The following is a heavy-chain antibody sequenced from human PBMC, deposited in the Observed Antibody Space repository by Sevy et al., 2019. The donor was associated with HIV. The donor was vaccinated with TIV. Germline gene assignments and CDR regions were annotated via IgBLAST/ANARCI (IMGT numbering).Heavy chain of an antibody. Sequence: SETLSLTCTVSGGSISSSSYYWGWIRQPPGKGLEWIGCIYYSGRTYYNPSLKSRVTISVDTSTNQFSLKLSSVTAADTAVYYCARQRDTAMVYFDYWGQGTLVTVSS. CDR2: IYYSGRT. CDR3: ARQRDTAMVYFDY. D-gene: IGHD5-18*01. J-gene: IGHJ4*02. CDR1: GGSISSSSYY. V-gene: IGHV4-39*01.